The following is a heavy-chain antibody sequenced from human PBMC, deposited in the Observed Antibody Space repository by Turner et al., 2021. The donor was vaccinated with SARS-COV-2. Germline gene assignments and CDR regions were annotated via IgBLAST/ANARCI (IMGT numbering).Heavy chain of an antibody. CDR3: AGEVVVLTTTHYGMDV. V-gene: IGHV4-39*01. Sequence: QLLLQESGPGLVKPSETLSLTCTVSGGSISSSSYYWGWIRQPPGKGLEWIGSIYYSGSTYYNPSLKSRVTISVDTSKNQFSLKLSSVTAADTAVYYCAGEVVVLTTTHYGMDVWGQGTTVTVSS. CDR2: IYYSGST. J-gene: IGHJ6*02. D-gene: IGHD1-26*01. CDR1: GGSISSSSYY.